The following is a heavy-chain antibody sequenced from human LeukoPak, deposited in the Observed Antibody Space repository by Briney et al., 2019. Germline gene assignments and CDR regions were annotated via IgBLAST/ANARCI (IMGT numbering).Heavy chain of an antibody. CDR3: ARRVGRYFGERAYYYNYMDV. CDR2: INHSRSS. V-gene: IGHV4-34*01. D-gene: IGHD3-10*01. J-gene: IGHJ6*03. CDR1: GGSFSGYY. Sequence: SETLSLTCAVYGGSFSGYYWSWIRQPPGKGLEWIGEINHSRSSKYIPSLKSRVTISVDTSKNQFSLKLSSVTAADTAVYYCARRVGRYFGERAYYYNYMDVWAKGTTVTISS.